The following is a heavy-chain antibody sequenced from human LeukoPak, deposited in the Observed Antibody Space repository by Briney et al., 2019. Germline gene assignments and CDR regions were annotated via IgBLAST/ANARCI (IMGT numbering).Heavy chain of an antibody. D-gene: IGHD7-27*01. V-gene: IGHV3-7*01. CDR3: ARDGNWGTTDAYLNY. Sequence: GGSLRLSCAASGFTFSSYWMSWVRQAPGKGLEWVANIKQDGSEKYYVDSVKGRFTISRDNAKNSLYLQMNSLRAEDTAVYYCARDGNWGTTDAYLNYWGQGTLVTVSS. CDR2: IKQDGSEK. CDR1: GFTFSSYW. J-gene: IGHJ4*02.